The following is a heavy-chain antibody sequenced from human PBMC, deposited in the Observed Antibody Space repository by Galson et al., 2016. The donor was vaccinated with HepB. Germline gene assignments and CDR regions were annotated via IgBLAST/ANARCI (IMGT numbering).Heavy chain of an antibody. CDR2: VSYSGGT. Sequence: ETLSLTCTVSGGSVSDDYWSWIRQPSGKGLEWIGYVSYSGGTNYKASLKSRVTMSMDTSKNQVSLTLTSVTAADTAVYYCARDVYGGENYYYYGVDVWGQGTTVTVSS. D-gene: IGHD4/OR15-4a*01. J-gene: IGHJ6*02. CDR3: ARDVYGGENYYYYGVDV. CDR1: GGSVSDDY. V-gene: IGHV4-59*02.